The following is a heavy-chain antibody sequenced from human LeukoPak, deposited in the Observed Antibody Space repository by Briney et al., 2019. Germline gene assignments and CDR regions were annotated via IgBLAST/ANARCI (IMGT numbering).Heavy chain of an antibody. D-gene: IGHD1-7*01. V-gene: IGHV3-30-3*01. CDR2: ISYDGSNK. J-gene: IGHJ4*02. Sequence: GRSLRLSCAASGFTFSSYAMHWVRQAPGKGLEWVALISYDGSNKYYADSVKGRFTISRDNSKNTLYLQMNSLRADDTAVYYCARDPNWNYGFLDYWGQGTLVTVSS. CDR3: ARDPNWNYGFLDY. CDR1: GFTFSSYA.